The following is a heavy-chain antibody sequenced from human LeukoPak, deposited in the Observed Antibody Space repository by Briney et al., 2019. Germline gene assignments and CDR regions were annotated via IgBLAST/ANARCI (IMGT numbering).Heavy chain of an antibody. Sequence: ASVKVSCKTSGYTFISYGISWLRQAPGQGIEWMGWISANKGDTEYAQNFQGRLTVTRDTSTSTAYMELKRLKSDDTAVYYCARADIIVVAGATPVGSAFEYWGQGTLITVSS. J-gene: IGHJ4*02. D-gene: IGHD2-15*01. V-gene: IGHV1-18*01. CDR1: GYTFISYG. CDR3: ARADIIVVAGATPVGSAFEY. CDR2: ISANKGDT.